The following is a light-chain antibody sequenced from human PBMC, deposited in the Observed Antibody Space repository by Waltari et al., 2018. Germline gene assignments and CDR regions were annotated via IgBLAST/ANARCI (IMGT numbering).Light chain of an antibody. CDR3: QQYDGIVVT. CDR2: STY. V-gene: IGKV3-20*01. CDR1: QTVITIA. J-gene: IGKJ4*01. Sequence: EIVLTQSPGTLSLSPGDRATLSCTASQTVITIALSWYQQKPGQAPRVLIYSTYNRATGIPDRFSGSGSGTDFTLTINRLAPEDFAMYYCQQYDGIVVTFGGGTKVEI.